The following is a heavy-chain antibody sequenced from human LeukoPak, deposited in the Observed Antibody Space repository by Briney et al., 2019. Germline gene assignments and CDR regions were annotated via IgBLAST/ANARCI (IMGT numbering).Heavy chain of an antibody. D-gene: IGHD3-10*01. CDR2: IKQDGSEK. Sequence: PGGSLRLPCAASGFTFSSYWMSWVRQAPGKGLEWVANIKQDGSEKYYVDSVKGRFTISRDNAKNSLYLQMNSLRAEDTAVYYCARGALDYYGSGSYYMFAFDIWGQGTMVTVSS. J-gene: IGHJ3*02. CDR1: GFTFSSYW. CDR3: ARGALDYYGSGSYYMFAFDI. V-gene: IGHV3-7*01.